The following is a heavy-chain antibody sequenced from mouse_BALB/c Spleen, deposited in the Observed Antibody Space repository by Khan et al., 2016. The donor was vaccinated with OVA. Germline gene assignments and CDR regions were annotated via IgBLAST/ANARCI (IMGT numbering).Heavy chain of an antibody. CDR1: GYSITSNYA. Sequence: VQLQQSGPGLVKPSQSLSLTCTVTGYSITSNYAWNWIRQFPGNKLEWMGYISYSGSTNYNPSLKSRISITRDTSKNQFFLQLNSVTTEDTVTYYCARGNYDGYAMDYWGKGTSIAGSS. J-gene: IGHJ4*01. CDR2: ISYSGST. V-gene: IGHV3-2*02. D-gene: IGHD2-4*01. CDR3: ARGNYDGYAMDY.